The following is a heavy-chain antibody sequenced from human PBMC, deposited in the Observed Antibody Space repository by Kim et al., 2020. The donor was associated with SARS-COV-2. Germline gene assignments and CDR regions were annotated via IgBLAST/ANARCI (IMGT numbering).Heavy chain of an antibody. Sequence: GGSLRLSCAASGFTFSSYKMNWVRQAPGKGLEWVSYISSSGSTIYYADSVKGRFTISRDNAKNSLYMQMNSLRAEDTAVYYCARAKFDWLLYSYGMDVWGQGTTVTVSS. CDR2: ISSSGSTI. CDR1: GFTFSSYK. CDR3: ARAKFDWLLYSYGMDV. J-gene: IGHJ6*02. D-gene: IGHD3-9*01. V-gene: IGHV3-48*03.